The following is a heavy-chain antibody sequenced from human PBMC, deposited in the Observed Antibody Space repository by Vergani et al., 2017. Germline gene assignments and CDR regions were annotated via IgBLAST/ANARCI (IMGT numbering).Heavy chain of an antibody. CDR1: GFTVSSNY. J-gene: IGHJ4*02. V-gene: IGHV3-53*01. CDR3: AKERGANYWGRFDY. D-gene: IGHD4/OR15-4a*01. CDR2: VYSGGAT. Sequence: EVQLVESGGGLIQPGGSLRLSCAASGFTVSSNYMTWVRQPPGKGLEWVSIVYSGGATYYTDSVKGRFTISRDNSKNTLYLQMNSLRAEDTAVYYCAKERGANYWGRFDYWGQGTLVTVSS.